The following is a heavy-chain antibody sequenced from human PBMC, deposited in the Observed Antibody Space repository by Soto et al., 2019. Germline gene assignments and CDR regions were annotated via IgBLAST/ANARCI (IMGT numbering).Heavy chain of an antibody. CDR2: IYYSGST. V-gene: IGHV4-31*03. CDR1: GGSISSGGYY. CDR3: ASIVSSAHGEFSD. J-gene: IGHJ4*02. D-gene: IGHD3-10*01. Sequence: QVQLQESGPGLVKPSQTLSLTCTVSGGSISSGGYYWSWIRQHPGKGLEWIGYIYYSGSTYYNPSLKSRVTISVDTSKNQLSLKLSSVTAADTAVYHCASIVSSAHGEFSDWGQGTLVTVSS.